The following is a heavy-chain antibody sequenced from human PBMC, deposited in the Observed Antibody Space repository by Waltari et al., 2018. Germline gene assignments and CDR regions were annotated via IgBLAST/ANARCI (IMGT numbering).Heavy chain of an antibody. CDR2: IYTSGST. CDR1: GGSISRYY. D-gene: IGHD6-13*01. J-gene: IGHJ6*03. Sequence: QVQLQESGPGLVKPSETLSLTCTVSGGSISRYYWSWIRQPAGKGLEWIGRIYTSGSTTSNPSLKSRGTMSVDTSKNQFSLKLSSVTAADTAVYYCARDGQQQLVRYYYYYYMDVWGKGTTVTVSS. CDR3: ARDGQQQLVRYYYYYYMDV. V-gene: IGHV4-4*07.